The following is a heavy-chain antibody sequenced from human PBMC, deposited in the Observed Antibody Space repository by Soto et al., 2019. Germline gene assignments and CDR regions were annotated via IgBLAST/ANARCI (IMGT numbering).Heavy chain of an antibody. CDR2: IYPGDSDT. CDR1: GYSFTSYL. D-gene: IGHD3-3*01. Sequence: GESLKNSCKGAGYSFTSYLIGWVLQMPGKGPERMGIIYPGDSDTRYSPSFQGQVTISADKSISTAYLQWSSLKASDTAMYYCARHGQYYDFWSGYYDNWFDPWGQGTLVTVSS. CDR3: ARHGQYYDFWSGYYDNWFDP. V-gene: IGHV5-51*01. J-gene: IGHJ5*02.